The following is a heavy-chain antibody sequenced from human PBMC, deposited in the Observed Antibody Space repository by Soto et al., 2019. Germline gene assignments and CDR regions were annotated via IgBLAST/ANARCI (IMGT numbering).Heavy chain of an antibody. CDR3: DRVRDL. J-gene: IGHJ5*02. CDR2: IFYSGST. V-gene: IGHV4-39*07. CDR1: VGSISSSSYY. Sequence: PSETLSLTCTVSVGSISSSSYYWGWIRQPPGKGLEWIGSIFYSGSTYYNPSLKSRVTISVDRSKNQFSLKLSSVTAADTAVYYCDRVRDLWGQGTLVTVAS.